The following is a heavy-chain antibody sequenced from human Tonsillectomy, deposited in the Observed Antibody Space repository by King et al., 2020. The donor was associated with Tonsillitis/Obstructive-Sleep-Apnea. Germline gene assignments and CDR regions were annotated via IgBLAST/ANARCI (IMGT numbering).Heavy chain of an antibody. Sequence: VQLVESGGGVVQPGGSLRLSCAASGFTFDNYAMHWVRQAPGKGLEWVSLISGDRGSTYYADSVKGRFTISRDNSKNSLYLQMNSLRTADTALYYCAKAGDYDILTGYNWFDPWGQGTLVTVSS. CDR3: AKAGDYDILTGYNWFDP. CDR1: GFTFDNYA. CDR2: ISGDRGST. V-gene: IGHV3-43*02. D-gene: IGHD3-9*01. J-gene: IGHJ5*02.